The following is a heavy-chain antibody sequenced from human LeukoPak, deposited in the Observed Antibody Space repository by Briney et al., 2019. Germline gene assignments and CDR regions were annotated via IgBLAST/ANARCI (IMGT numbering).Heavy chain of an antibody. D-gene: IGHD4-11*01. CDR2: IYHSGST. V-gene: IGHV4-38-2*01. CDR1: GYSISSGYY. Sequence: SETLSLTCAVSGYSISSGYYWGWIRQPPGKGLGWIGSIYHSGSTYYNPSLKSRVTISVDTSKNQFSLKLSSVTAADTAVYYCARRGLQTPFDYWGQGTLVTVSS. CDR3: ARRGLQTPFDY. J-gene: IGHJ4*02.